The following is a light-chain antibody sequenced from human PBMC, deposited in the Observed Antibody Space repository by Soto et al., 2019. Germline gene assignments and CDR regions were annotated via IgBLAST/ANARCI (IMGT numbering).Light chain of an antibody. CDR3: LQDYGDSWT. CDR2: AAS. Sequence: QMTQSPSSLSASVGEKIIITCRASRDVGSDVSWYQQKPGQAPKLLIYAASNLYTGVPSRFSGSRSGTEFTLTISTLQPEDSASYYCLQDYGDSWTFRQGTKVEIE. V-gene: IGKV1-6*01. J-gene: IGKJ1*01. CDR1: RDVGSD.